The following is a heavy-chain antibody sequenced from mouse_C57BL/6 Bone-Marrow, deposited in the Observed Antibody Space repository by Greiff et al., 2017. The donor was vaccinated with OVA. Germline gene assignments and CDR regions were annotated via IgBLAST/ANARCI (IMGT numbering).Heavy chain of an antibody. CDR1: GFTFSDYG. J-gene: IGHJ1*03. V-gene: IGHV5-15*01. D-gene: IGHD1-1*01. CDR3: ARQGTTVVDWYFDV. CDR2: ISNLAYSI. Sequence: EVQRVESGGGLVQPGGSLKLSCAASGFTFSDYGMAWVRQAPRKGPEWVAFISNLAYSIYYADTVTGRFTISRENAKNTLYLEMSSLRSEDTAMYYCARQGTTVVDWYFDVWGTGTTVTVSS.